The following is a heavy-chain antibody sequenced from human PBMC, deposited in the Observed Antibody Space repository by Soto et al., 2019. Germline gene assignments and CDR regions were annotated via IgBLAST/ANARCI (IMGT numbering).Heavy chain of an antibody. CDR1: GGSFSGYY. CDR3: ARGWATVTTQYYFDY. D-gene: IGHD4-4*01. Sequence: SETLSLTCAVYGGSFSGYYWSWIRQPPGKGLEWIGEINHSGSTNYNPSLKSRVTISVDTSKNQFSLKLSSVTAADTAVYYCARGWATVTTQYYFDYWGQGTLVTVSS. CDR2: INHSGST. J-gene: IGHJ4*02. V-gene: IGHV4-34*01.